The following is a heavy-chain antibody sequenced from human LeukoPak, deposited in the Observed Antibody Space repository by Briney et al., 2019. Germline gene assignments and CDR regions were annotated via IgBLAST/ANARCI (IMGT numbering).Heavy chain of an antibody. CDR3: VREARESGGFDY. Sequence: GGSLRLSCAGSGFTFSSYWMTWVRQAPGKGLEWVANIKQDGSEKYYVDSVKGRFTISRDNAKNSLYLQMNSLRAEDTAVYYCVREARESGGFDYWGQGTLVTVSS. J-gene: IGHJ4*02. CDR2: IKQDGSEK. CDR1: GFTFSSYW. D-gene: IGHD5-24*01. V-gene: IGHV3-7*01.